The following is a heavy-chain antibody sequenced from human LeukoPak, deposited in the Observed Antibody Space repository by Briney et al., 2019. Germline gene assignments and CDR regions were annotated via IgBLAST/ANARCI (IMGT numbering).Heavy chain of an antibody. CDR3: ARDRADDYGDYALDY. D-gene: IGHD4-17*01. Sequence: HPGGSLRLSCAASGFTVSSNYMSWVRQAPGKGLEWVSVIYSGGSTYYADSVKGRFTISRDNSKNTLYLQMNSLRAEDTAVYYCARDRADDYGDYALDYWGQGTLVTVSS. V-gene: IGHV3-53*01. J-gene: IGHJ4*02. CDR2: IYSGGST. CDR1: GFTVSSNY.